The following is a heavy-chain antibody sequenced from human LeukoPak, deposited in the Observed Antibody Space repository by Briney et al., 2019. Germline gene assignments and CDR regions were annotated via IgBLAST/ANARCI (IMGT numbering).Heavy chain of an antibody. Sequence: KPGGSLRLSCAASGFTFSDYSMNWVRQAPGKGLEWVSSISDDSNYIYYADSVKGRFTISRDNAKNSLYLQMNSLRAEDTAVYYCATRFTIFGVVTPFDYWGQGTLVTVSS. D-gene: IGHD3-3*01. J-gene: IGHJ4*02. CDR3: ATRFTIFGVVTPFDY. V-gene: IGHV3-21*04. CDR2: ISDDSNYI. CDR1: GFTFSDYS.